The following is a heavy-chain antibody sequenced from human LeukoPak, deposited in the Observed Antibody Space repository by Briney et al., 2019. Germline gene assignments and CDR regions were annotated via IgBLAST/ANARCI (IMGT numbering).Heavy chain of an antibody. V-gene: IGHV1-69*05. CDR1: GGTFSSYA. D-gene: IGHD5-18*01. Sequence: SVKVSCKASGGTFSSYAISWVRQAPGQGLEWMGRIIPIFGTANYAQKFQGRVTITTDESTSTAYMELSSLRSEDTAVYYCARDLRGYSYGYSWFDPWAREPWSPSPQ. CDR2: IIPIFGTA. CDR3: ARDLRGYSYGYSWFDP. J-gene: IGHJ5*02.